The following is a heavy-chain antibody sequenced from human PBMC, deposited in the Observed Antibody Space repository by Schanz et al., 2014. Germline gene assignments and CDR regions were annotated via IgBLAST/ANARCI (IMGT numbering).Heavy chain of an antibody. CDR3: ARDRRRYCSTASCLHDNWFDP. CDR2: INPDSGGT. J-gene: IGHJ5*02. V-gene: IGHV1-2*02. CDR1: GYTLTAYY. D-gene: IGHD2-2*01. Sequence: QVQLVQSGAEVKKPGASVKVSCKASGYTLTAYYMHWVRQAPGQGLEWMGWINPDSGGTNYAQKLQGRVTMTRDMSINTAYMELSRLRSDDSAVYYCARDRRRYCSTASCLHDNWFDPWGQGTLVTVSS.